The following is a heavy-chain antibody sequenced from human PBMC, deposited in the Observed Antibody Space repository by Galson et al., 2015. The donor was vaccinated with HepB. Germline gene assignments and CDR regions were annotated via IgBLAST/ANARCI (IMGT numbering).Heavy chain of an antibody. CDR1: GFTFSSYW. Sequence: SLRLSCAASGFTFSSYWMHWVRQAPGKGLVWVSRINSDGSSTSYADSVKGRFTISRDNAKNTLYLQMNSLRAEDTAVYYCARGVDSSSSDNWDDGIAWVIDYWGHGNLVTVSS. D-gene: IGHD1-20*01. V-gene: IGHV3-74*01. CDR2: INSDGSST. CDR3: ARGVDSSSSDNWDDGIAWVIDY. J-gene: IGHJ4*01.